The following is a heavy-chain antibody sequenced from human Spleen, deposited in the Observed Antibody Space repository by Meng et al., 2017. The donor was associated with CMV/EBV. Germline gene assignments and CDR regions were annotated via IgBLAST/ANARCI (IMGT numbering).Heavy chain of an antibody. CDR1: GYSFIGNY. CDR3: ARAVPGRGMDV. CDR2: INPKSGGT. V-gene: IGHV1-2*02. D-gene: IGHD3-10*01. J-gene: IGHJ6*02. Sequence: ASVKVSCKASGYSFIGNYIHWVRLAPGQGLEWMGWINPKSGGTDYAQKFQGRVTMTRDTPITTAYMELSSLRSDDTAMYYCARAVPGRGMDVWCQGTTVTVSS.